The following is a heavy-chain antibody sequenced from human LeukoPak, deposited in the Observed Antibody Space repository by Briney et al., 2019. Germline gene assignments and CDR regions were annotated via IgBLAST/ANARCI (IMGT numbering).Heavy chain of an antibody. Sequence: PGGSLRLSCAAPGFTFSYYSMSWVRQAPGKGLEWVANIKQDGSEKYYVDSVKGRFTISRDNAKNSLYLQMNSLRAEDTAVYYCARVIFGHGVVVAAKPWLAFDIWGQGTMVTVSS. D-gene: IGHD2-15*01. CDR2: IKQDGSEK. CDR3: ARVIFGHGVVVAAKPWLAFDI. CDR1: GFTFSYYS. J-gene: IGHJ3*02. V-gene: IGHV3-7*01.